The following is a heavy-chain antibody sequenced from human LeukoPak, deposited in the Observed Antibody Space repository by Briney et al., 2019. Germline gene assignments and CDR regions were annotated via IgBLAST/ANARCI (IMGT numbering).Heavy chain of an antibody. CDR1: GYIFSTYG. Sequence: ASVKVSCKASGYIFSTYGISWVRQAPGQGLEWMGCISGYNGNTNYAQKLQGRVTMTTDTSTSTAYMELRSLRSDDTAVYYCARRRSEEFNFDCWGQGTLVTVSS. V-gene: IGHV1-18*01. CDR2: ISGYNGNT. D-gene: IGHD6-19*01. J-gene: IGHJ4*02. CDR3: ARRRSEEFNFDC.